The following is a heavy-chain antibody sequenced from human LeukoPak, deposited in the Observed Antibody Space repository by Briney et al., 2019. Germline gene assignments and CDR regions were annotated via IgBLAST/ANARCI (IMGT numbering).Heavy chain of an antibody. CDR2: INHSGST. CDR3: ARAGYSYGNWFDP. J-gene: IGHJ5*02. D-gene: IGHD5-18*01. Sequence: SEILSLTCAVYGGSFSGYYWSWIRQPPGKGLEWIGEINHSGSTNYNPSLKSRVTISVDTSKNQFSLKLSSVTAADTAVYYCARAGYSYGNWFDPWGQGTLVTVSS. V-gene: IGHV4-34*01. CDR1: GGSFSGYY.